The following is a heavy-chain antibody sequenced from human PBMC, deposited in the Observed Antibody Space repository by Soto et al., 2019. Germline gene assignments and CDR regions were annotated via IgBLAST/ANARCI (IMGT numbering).Heavy chain of an antibody. V-gene: IGHV1-2*02. J-gene: IGHJ6*02. D-gene: IGHD3-16*01. CDR3: ARGLGGAWGMDV. Sequence: ASVKVSCKASGYTFSVYYMHWVRQAPGQGLEWVGWIYPKTGVTTYAQKFEGRVTMTRDTSITTAHMELSGLKSEDTAVYYCARGLGGAWGMDVWGQGTTVTVS. CDR1: GYTFSVYY. CDR2: IYPKTGVT.